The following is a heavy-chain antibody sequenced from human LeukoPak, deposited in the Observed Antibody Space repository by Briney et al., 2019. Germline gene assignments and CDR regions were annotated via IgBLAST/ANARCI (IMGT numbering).Heavy chain of an antibody. V-gene: IGHV4-39*01. CDR1: GGAISSSVYD. J-gene: IGHJ4*02. D-gene: IGHD1-26*01. Sequence: SDTLSLTCTVLGGAISSSVYDWGGIRQPPGKGLGGLGSVYYIGSTYYNPSLERRVTISIDTSKNQFSLNLSSVTTADTGVYYCSGKQWVMYYFDSWGQGNLVTVSS. CDR2: VYYIGST. CDR3: SGKQWVMYYFDS.